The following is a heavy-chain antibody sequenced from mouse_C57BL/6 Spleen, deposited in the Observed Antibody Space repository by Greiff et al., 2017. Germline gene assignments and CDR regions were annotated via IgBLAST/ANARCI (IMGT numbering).Heavy chain of an antibody. Sequence: VQLQPSGPELVKPGDSVKISCKASGYSFTGYFMNWVMRSHGKSLEWIGRINPYNGDTFYNQKFKGKATVTVDKSSSTAHMELRSLTSEDSAVYYCARGGMDYWGQGTSVTVSS. CDR1: GYSFTGYF. V-gene: IGHV1-20*01. CDR2: INPYNGDT. J-gene: IGHJ4*01. CDR3: ARGGMDY.